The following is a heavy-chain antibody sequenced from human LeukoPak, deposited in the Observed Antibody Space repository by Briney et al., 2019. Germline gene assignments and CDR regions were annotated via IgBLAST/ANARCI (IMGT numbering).Heavy chain of an antibody. J-gene: IGHJ3*02. CDR2: IYNSGST. D-gene: IGHD4/OR15-4a*01. V-gene: IGHV4-59*08. CDR3: ARRQKLRGPRAGDAFDI. CDR1: GGSISDYY. Sequence: SETLSLTCAVSGGSISDYYWTWIRQPPGKELEWIGYIYNSGSTNYNPSLKSRVTISVDMSKYQFSLKLSSVTAADTATYYCARRQKLRGPRAGDAFDIWGQGTMVTVSS.